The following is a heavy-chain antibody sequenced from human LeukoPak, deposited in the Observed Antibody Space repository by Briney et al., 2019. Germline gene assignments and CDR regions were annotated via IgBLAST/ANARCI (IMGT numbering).Heavy chain of an antibody. CDR3: AMEHYHYYMDV. Sequence: GGSLRLSCAASGFTFSSYWMSWVRQAPGKGLEWVANIKQDGSEKYYVDSVKGRFTISRDNAKNSLYLQMNSLRAEDTAVYYCAMEHYHYYMDVWGKGTTVTVSS. CDR1: GFTFSSYW. V-gene: IGHV3-7*04. J-gene: IGHJ6*03. CDR2: IKQDGSEK.